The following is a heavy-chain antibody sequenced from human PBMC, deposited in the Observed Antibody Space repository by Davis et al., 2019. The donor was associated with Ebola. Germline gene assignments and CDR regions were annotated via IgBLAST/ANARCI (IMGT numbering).Heavy chain of an antibody. J-gene: IGHJ5*02. D-gene: IGHD3-3*01. CDR1: GGSISSYY. V-gene: IGHV4-59*12. CDR2: IYYSGST. Sequence: SETLSLTCTVSGGSISSYYWSWIRQPPGKGLEWIGYIYYSGSTYYNPSLKSRVTISVDTSKNQFSLKLSSVTAADTAVYYCARVTGRITIFGVVTNWFDPWGQGTLVTVSS. CDR3: ARVTGRITIFGVVTNWFDP.